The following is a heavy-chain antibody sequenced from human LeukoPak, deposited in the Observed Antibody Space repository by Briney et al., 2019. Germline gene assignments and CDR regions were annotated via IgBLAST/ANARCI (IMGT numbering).Heavy chain of an antibody. CDR2: MNPNSGNT. D-gene: IGHD3-10*01. J-gene: IGHJ4*02. CDR1: GYTFTSYD. CDR3: ARGRVHELLYLCY. V-gene: IGHV1-8*01. Sequence: ASVKVSCKASGYTFTSYDINWVRQATGQGLEWMGWMNPNSGNTGYAQKFQGRVTMTRNTSISTAYMELCSLRSEDTAVYYCARGRVHELLYLCYWGQGTLVTVSS.